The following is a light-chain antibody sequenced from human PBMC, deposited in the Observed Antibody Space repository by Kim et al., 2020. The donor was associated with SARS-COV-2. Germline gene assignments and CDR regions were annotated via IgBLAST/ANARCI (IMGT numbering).Light chain of an antibody. J-gene: IGLJ3*02. V-gene: IGLV2-8*01. Sequence: SALTQPPSASGSPGQSVSISCTGTSSDVGGTNYVSWYQQHPGKAPKLMIYEVTKRPSGVPDRFSGSKSGNTASLTVSGLQAEDEADYYCSSYAGSDNLVFGGGTQLTVL. CDR1: SSDVGGTNY. CDR3: SSYAGSDNLV. CDR2: EVT.